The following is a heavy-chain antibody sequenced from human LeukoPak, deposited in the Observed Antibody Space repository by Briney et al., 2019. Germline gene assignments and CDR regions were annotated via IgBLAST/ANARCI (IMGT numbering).Heavy chain of an antibody. CDR2: ITGTGGST. D-gene: IGHD5-12*01. CDR1: GFTFNSYA. V-gene: IGHV3-23*01. J-gene: IGHJ6*03. Sequence: GRSLRLSCAASGFTFNSYAMSWVRQPPPKRHQWVSAITGTGGSTYYADSVKGRFTIYRDNSKNTLYLQMNSLRAEDTAVYYCAKARDYYYYYMDVWGKGTTVTVSS. CDR3: AKARDYYYYYMDV.